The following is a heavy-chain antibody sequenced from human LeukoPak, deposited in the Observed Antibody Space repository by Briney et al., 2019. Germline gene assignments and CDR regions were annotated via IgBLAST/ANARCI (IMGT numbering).Heavy chain of an antibody. CDR2: IYYSGST. Sequence: PSETLSLTCTVSGGSISSGDYYWSWIRQPPGKGLEWIGYIYYSGSTNYNPSLKSRVTISVDTSKNQFSLKLNSVTTADTAVYYCARGSSWCDHWGQGTLVTVSS. J-gene: IGHJ5*02. CDR1: GGSISSGDYY. D-gene: IGHD6-13*01. CDR3: ARGSSWCDH. V-gene: IGHV4-61*08.